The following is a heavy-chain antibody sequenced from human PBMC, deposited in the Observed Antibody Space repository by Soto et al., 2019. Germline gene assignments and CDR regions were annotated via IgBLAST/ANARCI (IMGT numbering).Heavy chain of an antibody. CDR1: GYSFTSYW. CDR2: IDPSDSYT. J-gene: IGHJ6*02. D-gene: IGHD6-13*01. Sequence: GESLKISCKGSGYSFTSYWISWVRQMPGKGLEWMGRIDPSDSYTNYSPSFQGHVTISADKSISTAYLQWSSLKASDTAMYYCARRVRIAAAGNYYYYGMDVWGQGTTVTVSS. CDR3: ARRVRIAAAGNYYYYGMDV. V-gene: IGHV5-10-1*01.